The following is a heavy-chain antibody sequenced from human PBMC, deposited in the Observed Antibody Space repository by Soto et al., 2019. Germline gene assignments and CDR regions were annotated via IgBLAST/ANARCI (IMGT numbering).Heavy chain of an antibody. D-gene: IGHD4-17*01. CDR2: IYYSGST. J-gene: IGHJ4*02. V-gene: IGHV4-39*01. Sequence: SETLSLTCTVSGGSISSSSYYWGLIRQPPGKGLEWIGSIYYSGSTYYNPSLKSRVTISVDTSKNQFSLKLSSVTAADTAVYYCARSMTTVVTLDYWGQGTLVT. CDR1: GGSISSSSYY. CDR3: ARSMTTVVTLDY.